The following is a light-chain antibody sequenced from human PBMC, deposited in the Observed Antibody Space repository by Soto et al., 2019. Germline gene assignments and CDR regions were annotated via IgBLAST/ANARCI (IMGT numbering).Light chain of an antibody. V-gene: IGKV1-39*01. CDR3: QQSYGAPFT. CDR2: AAS. Sequence: DIQMTQSPSSLSASVGDRVTITCRASQNIANHLNWYHQKPGKAPKLLIYAASSLQSGVPSRFSGSGSGTDFTLTISSLQPEDFATYCCQQSYGAPFTFGLGTKLEI. CDR1: QNIANH. J-gene: IGKJ2*01.